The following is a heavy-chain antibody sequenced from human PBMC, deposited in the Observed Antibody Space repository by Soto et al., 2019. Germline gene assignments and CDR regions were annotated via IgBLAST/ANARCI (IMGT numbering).Heavy chain of an antibody. CDR2: IIPIFGTA. CDR1: GGTFSSYA. V-gene: IGHV1-69*13. J-gene: IGHJ4*02. Sequence: SVKVSCKASGGTFSSYAISWVRQAPGQGLEWMGGIIPIFGTANYAQKFQDRVTITADESTSTAYMELSSLRSEDTAVYYCAREGYGGSNFFDYWGQGTLVTVSS. CDR3: AREGYGGSNFFDY. D-gene: IGHD3-16*01.